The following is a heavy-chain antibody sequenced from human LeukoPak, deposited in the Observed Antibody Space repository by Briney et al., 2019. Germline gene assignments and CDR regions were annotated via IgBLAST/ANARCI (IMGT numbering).Heavy chain of an antibody. CDR2: ISGSGGST. Sequence: GSLRLSCAASGFTFSSYAMSWVRQAPGKGLEWVSAISGSGGSTYYADSVKGRFTISRDNSKNTLYLQMNSLRAEDTAVYYCAKSGRGYCSSTSCYTVGYYYYYGMDVWGQGTTVTVSS. V-gene: IGHV3-23*01. D-gene: IGHD2-2*02. J-gene: IGHJ6*02. CDR3: AKSGRGYCSSTSCYTVGYYYYYGMDV. CDR1: GFTFSSYA.